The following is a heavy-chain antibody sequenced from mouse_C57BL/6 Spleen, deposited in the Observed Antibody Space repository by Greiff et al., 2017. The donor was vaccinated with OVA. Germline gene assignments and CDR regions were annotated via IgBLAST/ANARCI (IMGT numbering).Heavy chain of an antibody. CDR3: ARSEGFGRWYFDV. CDR1: GYTFTSYW. V-gene: IGHV1-53*01. J-gene: IGHJ1*03. Sequence: QVQLKQPGTELVKPGASVKLSCKASGYTFTSYWMHWVKQRPGQGLEWIGNINPSNGGTNYNEKFKSKATLTVDKSSSTAYMQLSSLTSEDSAVYDCARSEGFGRWYFDVWGTGTTVTVSS. CDR2: INPSNGGT.